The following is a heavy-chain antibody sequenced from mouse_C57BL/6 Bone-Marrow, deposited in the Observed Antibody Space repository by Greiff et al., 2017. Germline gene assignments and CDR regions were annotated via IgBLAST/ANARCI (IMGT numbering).Heavy chain of an antibody. V-gene: IGHV1-50*01. CDR1: GYTFTSYW. J-gene: IGHJ2*01. D-gene: IGHD1-1*01. CDR2: IDPSDSYT. Sequence: VQLQESGAELVKPGASVKLSCKASGYTFTSYWMQWVKQRPGQGLEWIGEIDPSDSYTNYNQKFKGKATLTVDTSSSTAYMQLSSLTSEDSAVYYCARGYYYGSSFDYWGQGTTLTVSS. CDR3: ARGYYYGSSFDY.